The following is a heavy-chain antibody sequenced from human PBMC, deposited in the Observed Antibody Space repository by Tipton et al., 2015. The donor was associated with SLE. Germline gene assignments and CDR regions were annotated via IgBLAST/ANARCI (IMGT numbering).Heavy chain of an antibody. CDR2: INSDGSST. J-gene: IGHJ4*02. CDR3: ARAAGRGPYAHADY. D-gene: IGHD3-16*01. CDR1: GFTFSSYW. Sequence: SLRLSCAASGFTFSSYWMHWVRQAPGKGLVWVSRINSDGSSTSYADSVKGRFTISRDNAKNTLYLQMNSLRAEDTAVYYCARAAGRGPYAHADYWGQGTLVTVSS. V-gene: IGHV3-74*01.